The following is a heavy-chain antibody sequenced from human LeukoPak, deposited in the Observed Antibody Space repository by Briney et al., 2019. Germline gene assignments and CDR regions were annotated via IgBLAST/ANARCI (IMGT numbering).Heavy chain of an antibody. CDR3: AKDQEPLLESTFGGVDY. V-gene: IGHV3-48*03. CDR2: ISSSGNTI. D-gene: IGHD3-16*01. CDR1: GFTFSSYE. J-gene: IGHJ4*02. Sequence: GGSLRLSCAASGFTFSSYEMNWVRQAPGKGLEWVSYISSSGNTIHYADSVKGRFTISRDNSKNTLYLQMNSLRAEDTAVYYCAKDQEPLLESTFGGVDYWGQGTLVTVSS.